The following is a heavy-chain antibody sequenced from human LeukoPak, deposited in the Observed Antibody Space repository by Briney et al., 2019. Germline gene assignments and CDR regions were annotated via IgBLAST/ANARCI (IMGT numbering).Heavy chain of an antibody. CDR2: ISGSGGST. CDR3: AKVVAAAGRGYYFDY. J-gene: IGHJ4*02. D-gene: IGHD6-13*01. Sequence: GGSLRLSCAASGFTFSSYAMSWVRQAPGKGLEWVSAISGSGGSTYYADSVKGRFTISRDNSKNTLYLQMNSLRAEDTAVYYCAKVVAAAGRGYYFDYWGQGTLVTVSS. V-gene: IGHV3-23*01. CDR1: GFTFSSYA.